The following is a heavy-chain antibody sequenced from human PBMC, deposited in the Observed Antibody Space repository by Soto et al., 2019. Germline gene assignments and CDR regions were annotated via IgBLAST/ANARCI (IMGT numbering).Heavy chain of an antibody. CDR3: ASSGYCSSTSCYSRPWYFDL. V-gene: IGHV1-69*06. D-gene: IGHD2-2*01. Sequence: GSSVKVSCKASGGTFISYPSSWVLQAAGQGLEWMGGIIPIFGTANYAQKLQGRVTINAEKSTSTAYMELSSLRYEDTAVYYCASSGYCSSTSCYSRPWYFDLWGRGTLVTVSS. CDR1: GGTFISYP. J-gene: IGHJ2*01. CDR2: IIPIFGTA.